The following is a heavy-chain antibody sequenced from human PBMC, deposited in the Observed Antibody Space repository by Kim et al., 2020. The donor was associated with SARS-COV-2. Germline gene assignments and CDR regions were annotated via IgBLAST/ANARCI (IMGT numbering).Heavy chain of an antibody. CDR3: ARRLTLDAFDV. D-gene: IGHD2-21*02. V-gene: IGHV4-39*01. Sequence: YSPSLMSRVTISVDTSKNQFSLGLFAVSAADTAIYYCARRLTLDAFDVWGQGTVVTVSA. J-gene: IGHJ3*01.